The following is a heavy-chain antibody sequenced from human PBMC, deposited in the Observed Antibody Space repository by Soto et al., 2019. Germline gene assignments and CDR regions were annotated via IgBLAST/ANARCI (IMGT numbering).Heavy chain of an antibody. CDR3: SAGALDYYGMDV. CDR1: GGTFSSYA. CDR2: IIPIFGTA. J-gene: IGHJ6*02. Sequence: SVKVSCKASGGTFSSYAISWVRQAPGQGLEWMGGIIPIFGTANYAQKFQGRVTITADESTSTAYMELSSLRSEDTAVYYCSAGALDYYGMDVCGQGTTVTVSS. D-gene: IGHD3-16*02. V-gene: IGHV1-69*13.